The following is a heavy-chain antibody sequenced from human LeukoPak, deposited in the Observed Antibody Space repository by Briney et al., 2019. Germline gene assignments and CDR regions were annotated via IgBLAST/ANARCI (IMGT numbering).Heavy chain of an antibody. CDR2: INPNSGGT. CDR1: GYTFTGYY. CDR3: ARDRGRYFEEGTLYYYYYYGMDV. V-gene: IGHV1-2*02. Sequence: GASVKVSRKASGYTFTGYYMHWVRQAPGQGLEWMGWINPNSGGTNYAQKFQGRVTMTRDTSISTAYMELSRLRSDDTAVYYCARDRGRYFEEGTLYYYYYYGMDVWGQGTTVTVSS. J-gene: IGHJ6*02. D-gene: IGHD3-9*01.